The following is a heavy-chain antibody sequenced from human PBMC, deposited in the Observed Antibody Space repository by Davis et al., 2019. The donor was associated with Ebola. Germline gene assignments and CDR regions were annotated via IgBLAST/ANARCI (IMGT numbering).Heavy chain of an antibody. V-gene: IGHV3-23*01. CDR1: EFTFSGYA. D-gene: IGHD2-8*01. Sequence: GESLKISCAASEFTFSGYAMSWVRQAPGKGLEWVSAISGSGGSTYYAGSVKGRFTISRDNSRNTLYLQMNSLRAEDTAVYYCAGMRVYAEQGLDYWGQGTLVTVSS. J-gene: IGHJ4*02. CDR2: ISGSGGST. CDR3: AGMRVYAEQGLDY.